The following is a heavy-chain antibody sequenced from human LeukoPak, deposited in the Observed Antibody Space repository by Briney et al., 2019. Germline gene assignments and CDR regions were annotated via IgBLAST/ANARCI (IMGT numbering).Heavy chain of an antibody. J-gene: IGHJ4*02. D-gene: IGHD4-17*01. CDR1: GGSISSHY. CDR3: ASGRGDYPLD. V-gene: IGHV4-4*07. CDR2: IYTSGRT. Sequence: SETLSLTCTLSGGSISSHYWSWIRHPAGKGMEWIGRIYTSGRTNYNPSLKRRVTISVDTSKNQFSLKLSSVAAADTAVYYCASGRGDYPLDWGQGTLVTVSS.